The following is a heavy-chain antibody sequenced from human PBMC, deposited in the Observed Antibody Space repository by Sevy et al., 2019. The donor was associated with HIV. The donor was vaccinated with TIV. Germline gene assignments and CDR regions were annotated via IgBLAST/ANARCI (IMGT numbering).Heavy chain of an antibody. CDR2: IKSKTDGGTK. J-gene: IGHJ4*02. V-gene: IGHV3-15*01. Sequence: GGSLRLSCAASGFTFSNAWMSWVRQAPGKGLEWVGRIKSKTDGGTKDYAALVKGRFTISRDDSKNTLYLQMNSLRAEDTAVYYCARDVGDSSGWLFDYWGQGTLVTVSS. CDR3: ARDVGDSSGWLFDY. D-gene: IGHD6-19*01. CDR1: GFTFSNAW.